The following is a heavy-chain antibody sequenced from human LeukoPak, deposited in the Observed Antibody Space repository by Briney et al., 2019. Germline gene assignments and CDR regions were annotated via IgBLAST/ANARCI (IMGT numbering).Heavy chain of an antibody. J-gene: IGHJ4*02. CDR3: ARRYGDYRENYFDY. V-gene: IGHV4-38-2*01. D-gene: IGHD4-17*01. CDR1: GYSISSGYY. CDR2: IYHSGST. Sequence: SETLSLTCAVSGYSISSGYYWGWIRQPPGKGLEWIGSIYHSGSTYYNPSLKSRVTISVDTSKNQFSPKLSSVTAADTAVYYCARRYGDYRENYFDYWGQGTLVTVSS.